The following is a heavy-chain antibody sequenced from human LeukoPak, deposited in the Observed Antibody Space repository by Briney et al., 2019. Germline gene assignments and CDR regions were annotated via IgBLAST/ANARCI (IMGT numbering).Heavy chain of an antibody. Sequence: SETLSLTCAVYGGSFSSSSAYWGWIRQPPGKGLEWIGSIYYSKNTYYNPSLKSRVTISADTSKNQFSLTLGSVSATDTAVYYCVSPRGFSYGYFDYWGQGTLVTVSS. CDR1: GGSFSSSSAY. V-gene: IGHV4-39*01. CDR3: VSPRGFSYGYFDY. D-gene: IGHD5-18*01. CDR2: IYYSKNT. J-gene: IGHJ4*02.